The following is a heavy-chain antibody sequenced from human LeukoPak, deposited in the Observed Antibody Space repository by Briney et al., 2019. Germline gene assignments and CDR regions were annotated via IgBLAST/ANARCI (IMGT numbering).Heavy chain of an antibody. CDR3: AKALLCFGELVV. CDR2: IYYSGST. D-gene: IGHD3-10*01. J-gene: IGHJ6*04. Sequence: SETLSLTCTVSGGSISSGGYYWSWIRQHPGKGLEWIGYIYYSGSTYYNPSLKSRVTISVDTSKNQFSLKLSSVTAADTAVYYCAKALLCFGELVVWGKGTTVTVSS. V-gene: IGHV4-31*03. CDR1: GGSISSGGYY.